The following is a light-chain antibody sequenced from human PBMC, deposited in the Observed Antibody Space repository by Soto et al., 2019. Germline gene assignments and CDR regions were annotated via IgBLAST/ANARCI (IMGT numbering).Light chain of an antibody. Sequence: EIVLTQSPATLSFSPGERATLSCRASQTITTYLAWYQQKPGQPPSLLIYGASNRASGIPARFSGSGSGTDFTLTISNLEPEDFAVYYCQQRSNWPANFGQGTRLEIK. CDR1: QTITTY. CDR3: QQRSNWPAN. J-gene: IGKJ5*01. CDR2: GAS. V-gene: IGKV3-11*01.